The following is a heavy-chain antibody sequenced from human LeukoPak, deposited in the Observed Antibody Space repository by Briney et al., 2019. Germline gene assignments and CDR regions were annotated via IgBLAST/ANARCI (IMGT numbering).Heavy chain of an antibody. CDR2: MNPNSGNT. CDR3: ARVGRKSRHAFDI. CDR1: GYTFTSYD. J-gene: IGHJ3*02. Sequence: ASVKVSCKASGYTFTSYDINWVRQATGQGLEWMGWMNPNSGNTCYAQKFQGRVTMTRNTSISTAYMELSSLRSEDTAVYYCARVGRKSRHAFDIWGQGTMVTVSS. D-gene: IGHD3-10*01. V-gene: IGHV1-8*01.